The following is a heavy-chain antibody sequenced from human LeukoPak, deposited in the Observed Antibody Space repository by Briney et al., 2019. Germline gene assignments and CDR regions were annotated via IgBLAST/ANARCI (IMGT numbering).Heavy chain of an antibody. CDR1: GDIPSSNSAA. Sequence: SQTLSLTCALSGDIPSSNSAAWSWIRQSPSRGLEWLGRTYYGSNLYNDYAVSVKSRITINPDTSKNPVSLQLNSVTPEDTAVYYCARGTGTFDYWGQGTLVSVSS. D-gene: IGHD1-7*01. V-gene: IGHV6-1*01. CDR2: TYYGSNLYN. J-gene: IGHJ4*02. CDR3: ARGTGTFDY.